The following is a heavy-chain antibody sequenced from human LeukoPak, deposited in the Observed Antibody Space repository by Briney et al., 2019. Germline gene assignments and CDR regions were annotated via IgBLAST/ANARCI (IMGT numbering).Heavy chain of an antibody. D-gene: IGHD1-26*01. CDR2: IKQDGSEK. J-gene: IGHJ4*02. CDR1: GFTFSSYW. V-gene: IGHV3-7*01. Sequence: GGSLRLSCAASGFTFSSYWMSWVRQAPGKGLEWVANIKQDGSEKYYVDSVKGRFTISRDNAKNSLYLQMNSLRAEDTAVYYCASTHRSGSKGYWGQGTLVTVSS. CDR3: ASTHRSGSKGY.